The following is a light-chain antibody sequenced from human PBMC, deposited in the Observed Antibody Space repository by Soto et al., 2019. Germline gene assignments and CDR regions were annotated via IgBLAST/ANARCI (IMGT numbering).Light chain of an antibody. CDR3: CSYAGNYILV. CDR2: DVT. J-gene: IGLJ1*01. V-gene: IGLV2-11*01. Sequence: QSALTQPRSVSGSPGQSVTISCSGTSSDVGTYVYVSWYQQLPDKAPKLIIYDVTKRPSGVPDRFSGSKSGDTASLTISGLQAEDEGDYYCCSYAGNYILVFGTGTKLTVL. CDR1: SSDVGTYVY.